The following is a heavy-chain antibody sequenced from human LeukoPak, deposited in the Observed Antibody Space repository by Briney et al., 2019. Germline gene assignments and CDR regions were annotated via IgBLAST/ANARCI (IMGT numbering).Heavy chain of an antibody. J-gene: IGHJ4*02. CDR2: IYHSGST. D-gene: IGHD3-22*01. CDR3: ARTYYYDSSGYWIFDY. CDR1: GGSISTYY. V-gene: IGHV4-59*01. Sequence: PSETLSLTCTVSGGSISTYYWSWIRQPPGKGLEWIGYIYHSGSTKYNPSLKSRVTISVDTSKNQFSLKLSSVTAADTAVYYCARTYYYDSSGYWIFDYWGQGTLVTVSS.